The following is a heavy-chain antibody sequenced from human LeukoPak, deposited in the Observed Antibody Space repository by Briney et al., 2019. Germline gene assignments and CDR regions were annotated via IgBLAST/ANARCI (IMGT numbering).Heavy chain of an antibody. V-gene: IGHV4-39*07. Sequence: SETLSLTCTVSGGSISSSSYYWGWIRQPPGKGLEWIGSIYYSGSTYYNPSLKSRVTISVDTSKNQFSLKLSSVTAADTAVYYCARGPYSSSWYLIRWFDPWGQGTLVTVSS. CDR1: GGSISSSSYY. J-gene: IGHJ5*02. D-gene: IGHD6-13*01. CDR2: IYYSGST. CDR3: ARGPYSSSWYLIRWFDP.